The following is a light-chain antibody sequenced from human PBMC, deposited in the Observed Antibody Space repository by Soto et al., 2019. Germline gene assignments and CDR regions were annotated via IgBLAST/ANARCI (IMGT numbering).Light chain of an antibody. J-gene: IGKJ1*01. Sequence: DIQMTQSPSTLSGSVGDSVTITCRASQTISSWLAWYQQKPGKAPKLLIYKASTLKSGVPSRFSGSGSGTEFTLTISSLQPDDFATYYCQHYHSYSEAFGQGTQVELK. V-gene: IGKV1-5*03. CDR2: KAS. CDR3: QHYHSYSEA. CDR1: QTISSW.